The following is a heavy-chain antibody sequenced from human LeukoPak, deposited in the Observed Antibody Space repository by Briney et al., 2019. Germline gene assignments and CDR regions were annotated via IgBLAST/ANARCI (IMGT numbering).Heavy chain of an antibody. D-gene: IGHD6-13*01. CDR2: IYYSGST. Sequence: SETLSLTCTVSGGSISSYYWSWIRQPPGKGLEWIGYIYYSGSTNYNPSLKSRVTISVDTSKNQFSLKLSSVTAADTAVYYCASALIAAATNWFDPWGQGTLVTVSS. CDR3: ASALIAAATNWFDP. V-gene: IGHV4-59*08. J-gene: IGHJ5*02. CDR1: GGSISSYY.